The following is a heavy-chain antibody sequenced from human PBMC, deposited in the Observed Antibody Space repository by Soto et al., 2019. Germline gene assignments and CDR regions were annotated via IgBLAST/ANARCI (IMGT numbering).Heavy chain of an antibody. J-gene: IGHJ4*02. CDR1: GGTFSSYT. CDR2: IIPILGIA. D-gene: IGHD6-13*01. Sequence: SVKVCGKDCGGTFSSYTIRWVRQAPGQGHEWMGRIIPILGIANYAQNFQGRVTITADKSTSTAYMELSSLRSEDTAVYYCARAGIAAAGTGFDYWGQGTLVTVSS. CDR3: ARAGIAAAGTGFDY. V-gene: IGHV1-69*02.